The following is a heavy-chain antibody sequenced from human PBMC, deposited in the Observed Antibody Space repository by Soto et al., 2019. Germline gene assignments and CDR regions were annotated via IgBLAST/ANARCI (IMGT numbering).Heavy chain of an antibody. CDR3: ARGGRGYEFDY. CDR2: ISSNGGST. CDR1: GFTFSSYA. J-gene: IGHJ4*02. V-gene: IGHV3-64*01. Sequence: EVQLVESGGGLVQPGGSLRLSCAASGFTFSSYAMHWVRQAPGKGLEYVSPISSNGGSTYYANSVKGRFTISRDNSKNTLYLQMGSLGAEDMAVYYCARGGRGYEFDYWGQGTLVTVSS. D-gene: IGHD5-12*01.